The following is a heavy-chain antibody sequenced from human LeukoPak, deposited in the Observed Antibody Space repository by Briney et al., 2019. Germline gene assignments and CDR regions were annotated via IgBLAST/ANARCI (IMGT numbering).Heavy chain of an antibody. D-gene: IGHD3-22*01. CDR2: TYPGDSDT. J-gene: IGHJ3*02. CDR3: ARDLSTYYYDSSGYSRDDAFDI. V-gene: IGHV5-51*01. CDR1: GYSFTSYW. Sequence: GESLKISCKGSGYSFTSYWIGWVRQMPGKGLEWMGITYPGDSDTRYSPSFQGQVTISADKSISTAYLQWSSLKASDTAMYYCARDLSTYYYDSSGYSRDDAFDIWGQGTMVTVSS.